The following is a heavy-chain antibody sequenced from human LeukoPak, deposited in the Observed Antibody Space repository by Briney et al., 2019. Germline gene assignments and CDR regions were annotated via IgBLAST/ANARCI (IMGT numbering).Heavy chain of an antibody. J-gene: IGHJ4*02. D-gene: IGHD3-10*01. Sequence: GGSLRLSCAASGFTFSTYWMTWVRQSPGKGLEWVANITPDGSEKYFVDSVKGRFTISRDNAKNALYLEMNSLRAEDTAEYFCARERMYSGSGSTYPYYDYWGQGTLVTVSS. CDR2: ITPDGSEK. V-gene: IGHV3-7*01. CDR3: ARERMYSGSGSTYPYYDY. CDR1: GFTFSTYW.